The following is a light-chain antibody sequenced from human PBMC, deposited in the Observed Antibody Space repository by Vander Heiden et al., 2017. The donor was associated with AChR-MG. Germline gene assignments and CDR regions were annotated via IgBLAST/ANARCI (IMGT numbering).Light chain of an antibody. Sequence: QSVLTQPPSASGTPGQTLTLSCSGSSSNIGSNTVNWYQQLPGTAPKLLIYSNNQRPSGVPDRFSGSKSGTSASLAISGLQSEDEADYYCAAWDDSLNGWVFGGGTKLTVL. J-gene: IGLJ3*02. V-gene: IGLV1-44*01. CDR1: SSNIGSNT. CDR3: AAWDDSLNGWV. CDR2: SNN.